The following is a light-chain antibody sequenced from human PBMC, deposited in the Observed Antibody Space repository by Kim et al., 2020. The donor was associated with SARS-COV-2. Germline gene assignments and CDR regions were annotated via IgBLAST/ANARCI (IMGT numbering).Light chain of an antibody. CDR2: DSS. J-gene: IGKJ1*01. CDR3: QQYGRSPT. V-gene: IGKV3-20*01. Sequence: LSAGERATLCCRASQSLGNNFLAWYQQKPGQPPSLLIYDSSTRAAGIPDRFSGSGSATDFTLTIDRLEPDDSAVYYCQQYGRSPTFGRGTKVDIK. CDR1: QSLGNNF.